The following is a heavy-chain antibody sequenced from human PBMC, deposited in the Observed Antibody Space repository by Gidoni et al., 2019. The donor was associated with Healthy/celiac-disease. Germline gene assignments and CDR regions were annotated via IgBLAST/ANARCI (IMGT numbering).Heavy chain of an antibody. CDR3: AREYYYDSSGYGALDY. J-gene: IGHJ4*02. V-gene: IGHV3-33*01. Sequence: QVQLVESGGGVVQPGRSLRLSCSASGFPFSSYGMHLVRQAPGKGLEWVAVRWYDGINKYYADSVKGRFTISRDNSKNTLYLQMNSLRAEDTAVYYCAREYYYDSSGYGALDYWGQGTLVTVSS. CDR2: RWYDGINK. CDR1: GFPFSSYG. D-gene: IGHD3-22*01.